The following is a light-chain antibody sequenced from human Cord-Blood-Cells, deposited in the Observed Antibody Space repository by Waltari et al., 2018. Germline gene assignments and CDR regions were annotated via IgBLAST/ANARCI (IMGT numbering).Light chain of an antibody. CDR1: QSISSY. CDR3: QQSYSTVT. V-gene: IGKV1-39*01. J-gene: IGKJ4*01. CDR2: AAS. Sequence: DIQMTQSPSSLSASVGDRVTITCRASQSISSYLNWYQQKPGKAPKLLICAASSLQSGVPSRFSGSGSGTDFTLTISSLQPEDFATYYCQQSYSTVTFGGGTKVEIK.